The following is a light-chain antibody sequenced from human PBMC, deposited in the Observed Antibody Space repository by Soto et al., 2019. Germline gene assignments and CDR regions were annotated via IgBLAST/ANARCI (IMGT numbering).Light chain of an antibody. CDR1: QSISNY. CDR3: QEYNSFPWT. CDR2: TTS. V-gene: IGKV1-39*01. Sequence: DIQMTQSPSSLSASVGDRVTIPCRASQSISNYLNWYQQKPGKAPKLLIHTTSSLQSGVPSRFSGSGTGTDFTLTISSLQPEDFATYYCQEYNSFPWTFGQGTKVEIK. J-gene: IGKJ1*01.